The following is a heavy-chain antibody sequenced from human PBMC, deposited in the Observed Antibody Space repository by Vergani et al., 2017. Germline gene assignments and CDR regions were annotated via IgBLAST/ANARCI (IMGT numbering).Heavy chain of an antibody. J-gene: IGHJ5*02. CDR2: IRYDGSNK. CDR1: GFTFSSYG. D-gene: IGHD6-13*01. V-gene: IGHV3-30*02. Sequence: QVQLVESGGGVVQPGRSLRLSCAASGFTFSSYGMHWVRQAPGKGLEWVAFIRYDGSNKYYADSVKGRFTISRDNSKNTLYLQMNSLRSEDTAVYYCARIVIAAAGEGVDWFDPWGQGTLVTVSS. CDR3: ARIVIAAAGEGVDWFDP.